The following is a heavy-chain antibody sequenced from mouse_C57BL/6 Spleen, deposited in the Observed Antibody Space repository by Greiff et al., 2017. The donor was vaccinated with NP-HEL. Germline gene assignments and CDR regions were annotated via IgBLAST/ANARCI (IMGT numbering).Heavy chain of an antibody. V-gene: IGHV1-7*01. CDR2: INPSSGYT. D-gene: IGHD2-2*01. J-gene: IGHJ4*01. CDR1: GYTFTSYW. Sequence: VHLVESGAELAKPGASVKLSCKASGYTFTSYWMHWVKQRPGQGLEWIGYINPSSGYTKYNQKFKDKATLTADKSSSTAYMQLRSLTYEDSAVYYCARESTMVKNYAMDYWGQGTSVTVSS. CDR3: ARESTMVKNYAMDY.